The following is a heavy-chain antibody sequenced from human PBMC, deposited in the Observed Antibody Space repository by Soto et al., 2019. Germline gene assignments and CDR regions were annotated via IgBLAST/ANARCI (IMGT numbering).Heavy chain of an antibody. CDR3: ARDPYTSSTSFDY. V-gene: IGHV3-33*01. J-gene: IGHJ4*02. CDR1: GFTFRSYG. D-gene: IGHD1-20*01. Sequence: PGGSLRLSCAASGFTFRSYGMHRVRQAPGKGLEWVAVIWYDGSNKYYADSVKGRFTISRDNSKNTLYLQMNSLRAEDTAVYYCARDPYTSSTSFDYWGLGTLVTVSS. CDR2: IWYDGSNK.